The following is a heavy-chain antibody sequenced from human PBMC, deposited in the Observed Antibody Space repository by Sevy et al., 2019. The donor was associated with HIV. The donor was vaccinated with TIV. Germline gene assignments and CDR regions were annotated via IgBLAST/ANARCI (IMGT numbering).Heavy chain of an antibody. CDR1: GGSIINYY. CDR2: ISSRGDT. Sequence: SENLSLTCTVSGGSIINYYWSWLRQPAGKGLEWIGRISSRGDTHYNPSLQSRVTLSVDTSKNEFSLSLTSVTAADTAIYYCARGPPFRGDYVWGSYLSYHKFAMDEWGHGTTVTVSS. V-gene: IGHV4-4*07. CDR3: ARGPPFRGDYVWGSYLSYHKFAMDE. J-gene: IGHJ6*02. D-gene: IGHD3-16*02.